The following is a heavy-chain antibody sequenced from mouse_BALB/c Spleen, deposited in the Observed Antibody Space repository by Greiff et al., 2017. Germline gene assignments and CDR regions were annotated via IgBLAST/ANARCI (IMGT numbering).Heavy chain of an antibody. D-gene: IGHD1-1*01. CDR2: ISSGSSTI. V-gene: IGHV5-17*02. CDR1: GFTFSSFG. J-gene: IGHJ3*01. CDR3: ASYYYGFAY. Sequence: EVMLVESGGGLVQPGGSRKLSCAASGFTFSSFGMHWVRQAPEKGLEWVAYISSGSSTIYYADTVKGRFTISRDNPKNTLFLQMTSLRSEDTAMYYCASYYYGFAYWGQGTLVTVSA.